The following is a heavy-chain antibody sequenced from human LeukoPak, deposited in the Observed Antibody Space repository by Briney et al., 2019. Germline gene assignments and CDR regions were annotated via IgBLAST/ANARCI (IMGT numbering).Heavy chain of an antibody. CDR2: IKQDGSEK. D-gene: IGHD2-15*01. CDR1: GFTFSSYW. CDR3: ARDESSSGYCSGGSCYSITPGWFDP. V-gene: IGHV3-7*01. Sequence: GGSLRLSCAASGFTFSSYWMSWVRQAPGKGLEWVANIKQDGSEKYYADSVKGRFTISRDNAKNSLYLQMNSLRAEDTAVYYCARDESSSGYCSGGSCYSITPGWFDPWGQGTLVTVSS. J-gene: IGHJ5*02.